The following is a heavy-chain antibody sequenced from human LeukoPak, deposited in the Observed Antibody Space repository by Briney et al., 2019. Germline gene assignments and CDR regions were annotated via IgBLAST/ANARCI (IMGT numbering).Heavy chain of an antibody. Sequence: SQTLSLTCTVSGGSISSGGYYWSWIRQHPGKGLEWIGYIYYSGSTYYNPSLKRRVTISVDTSNNHFSLTLTSVTAADTAVFYCARVDIRSGGNYGMDVWGQGTTVTVSS. J-gene: IGHJ6*02. CDR3: ARVDIRSGGNYGMDV. D-gene: IGHD2-15*01. CDR2: IYYSGST. CDR1: GGSISSGGYY. V-gene: IGHV4-31*03.